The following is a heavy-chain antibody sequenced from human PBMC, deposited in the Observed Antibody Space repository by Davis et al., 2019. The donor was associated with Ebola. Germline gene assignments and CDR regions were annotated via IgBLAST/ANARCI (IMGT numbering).Heavy chain of an antibody. CDR3: ARGDGDGSLPDY. D-gene: IGHD3-10*01. CDR2: ISGTRTTI. CDR1: GGSISSYY. Sequence: PSETLSLTCTVSGGSISSYYWSWIRQAPGKGLEWVSYISGTRTTIYYADSVRGRFTISRDHANHSLYLQMNSLRAEDTAVYYCARGDGDGSLPDYWGQGTLVTVSS. J-gene: IGHJ4*02. V-gene: IGHV3-11*01.